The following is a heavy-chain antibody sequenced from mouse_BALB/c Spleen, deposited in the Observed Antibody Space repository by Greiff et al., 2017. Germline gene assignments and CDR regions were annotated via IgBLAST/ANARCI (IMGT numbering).Heavy chain of an antibody. CDR1: GYTFTSYW. CDR2: IYPSDSYT. D-gene: IGHD2-14*01. V-gene: IGHV1-69*02. J-gene: IGHJ4*01. Sequence: VQLQQPGAELVRPGASVKLSCKASGYTFTSYWINWVKQRPGQGLEWIGNIYPSDSYTNYNQKFKDKATLTVDKSSSTAYMQLSSPTSEDSAVYYCTRQWRYDVGYAMDYWGQGTSVTVSS. CDR3: TRQWRYDVGYAMDY.